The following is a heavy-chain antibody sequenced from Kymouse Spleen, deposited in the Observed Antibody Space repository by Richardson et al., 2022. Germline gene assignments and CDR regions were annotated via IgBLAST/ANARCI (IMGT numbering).Heavy chain of an antibody. CDR1: GFTFSSYA. J-gene: IGHJ6*02. CDR2: ISSNGGST. V-gene: IGHV3-64*02. Sequence: EVQLVESGEGLVQPGGSLRLSCAASGFTFSSYAMHWVRQAPGKGLEYVSAISSNGGSTYYADSVKGRFTISRDNSKNTLYLQMGSLRAEDMAVYYCARGGWITMVRGAPYYYYYGMDVWGQGTTVTVSS. CDR3: ARGGWITMVRGAPYYYYYGMDV. D-gene: IGHD3-10*01.